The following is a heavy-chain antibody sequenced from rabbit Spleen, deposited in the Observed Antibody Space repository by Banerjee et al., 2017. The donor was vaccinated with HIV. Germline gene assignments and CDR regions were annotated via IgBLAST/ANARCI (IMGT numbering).Heavy chain of an antibody. J-gene: IGHJ4*01. V-gene: IGHV1S45*01. D-gene: IGHD4-1*01. Sequence: QQQLEESGGGLVQPEGSLTLTCTASGFSFSDNYVMCWVRQAPGKGLEWIACISAGSSGSTYYASWAKGRFTISKTSSTPLTLQMPSLTVADTAAYFCARDGYSRGWGIILYYFNLWRPGTLVT. CDR2: ISAGSSGST. CDR3: ARDGYSRGWGIILYYFNL. CDR1: GFSFSDNYV.